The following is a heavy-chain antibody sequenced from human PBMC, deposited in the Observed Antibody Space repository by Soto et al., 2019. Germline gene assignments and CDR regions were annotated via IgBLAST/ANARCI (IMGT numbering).Heavy chain of an antibody. D-gene: IGHD3-3*01. Sequence: PGRFLKLSSADSGFSFSSYGMHWVRQAPGKGLEWVAVISYDGSNKYYADSVKGRFTISRDNSKNTLYLQMNSLRAEDTAVYYCAKDLAVFLEWLPRSYYYYYGMDVWGQGTTVTVSS. CDR1: GFSFSSYG. CDR3: AKDLAVFLEWLPRSYYYYYGMDV. J-gene: IGHJ6*02. V-gene: IGHV3-30*18. CDR2: ISYDGSNK.